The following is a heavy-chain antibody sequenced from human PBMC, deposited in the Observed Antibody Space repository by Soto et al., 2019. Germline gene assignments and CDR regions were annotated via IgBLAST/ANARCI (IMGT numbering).Heavy chain of an antibody. D-gene: IGHD2-8*02. J-gene: IGHJ6*04. CDR1: GYTFTSYY. CDR2: INANGGDT. V-gene: IGHV1-18*04. Sequence: ASVKVSCKASGYTFTSYYVHWVRQAPGQGLEWMGWINANGGDTNYAQKLQGRVIMTTDTSTSTGYMELRSLRSDDTAVYYCARTGGYPYWWMDVWGKGTTVTVSS. CDR3: ARTGGYPYWWMDV.